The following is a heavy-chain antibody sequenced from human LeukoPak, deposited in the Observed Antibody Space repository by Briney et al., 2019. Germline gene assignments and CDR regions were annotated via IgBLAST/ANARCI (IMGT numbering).Heavy chain of an antibody. J-gene: IGHJ4*02. D-gene: IGHD3-10*01. Sequence: GESLKISCQGSGYSFTSYWIGWVRQMHGKGLEWMGIIYPGDSDTRYSPSFQGKVTISADKSISTAYLQWSSLKASDTAMYYCARTPNYYGSGSYWVFDYWGQGTLVTVSS. V-gene: IGHV5-51*01. CDR1: GYSFTSYW. CDR3: ARTPNYYGSGSYWVFDY. CDR2: IYPGDSDT.